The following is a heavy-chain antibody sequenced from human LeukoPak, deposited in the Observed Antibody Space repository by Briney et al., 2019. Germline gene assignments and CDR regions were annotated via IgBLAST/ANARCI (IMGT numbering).Heavy chain of an antibody. Sequence: GGSLRLSCAASGFTFSSYAMSWVRQAPGKGLEWVSAISGSGGSTYYADSVKGRFTISRDNSKYTLYLQMNSLRAEDTAVYYCAKPDVRGVYYFDYWGQGTLVTVSS. CDR3: AKPDVRGVYYFDY. CDR1: GFTFSSYA. D-gene: IGHD3-10*02. CDR2: ISGSGGST. J-gene: IGHJ4*02. V-gene: IGHV3-23*01.